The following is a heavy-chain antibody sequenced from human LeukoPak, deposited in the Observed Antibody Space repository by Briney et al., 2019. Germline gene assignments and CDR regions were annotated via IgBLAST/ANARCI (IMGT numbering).Heavy chain of an antibody. V-gene: IGHV4-30-4*01. CDR1: GGSISSGDYY. CDR3: ARNGRTYGDYDY. J-gene: IGHJ4*02. D-gene: IGHD4-17*01. CDR2: IYYSGST. Sequence: SETLSLTCTVSGGSISSGDYYWSWIRQPPGKGLEWIGYIYYSGSTYYNPSLKSRVTISVDTSKNQFSLKLSSVTAADTAVYYCARNGRTYGDYDYWGQGTLVTVSS.